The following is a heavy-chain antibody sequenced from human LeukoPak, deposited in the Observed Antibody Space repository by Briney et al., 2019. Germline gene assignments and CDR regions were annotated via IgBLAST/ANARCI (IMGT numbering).Heavy chain of an antibody. J-gene: IGHJ4*02. D-gene: IGHD4-11*01. CDR2: IYYSGST. CDR1: GGSISSSTYY. Sequence: SETLSLTCTVSGGSISSSTYYWGWIRQPPGKGLEWIGSIYYSGSTYYNPSLKSRVTISVDKSKNQFSLKLSSVTAADTAVYYCARASYSNYVYWGQGTLVTVSS. CDR3: ARASYSNYVY. V-gene: IGHV4-39*07.